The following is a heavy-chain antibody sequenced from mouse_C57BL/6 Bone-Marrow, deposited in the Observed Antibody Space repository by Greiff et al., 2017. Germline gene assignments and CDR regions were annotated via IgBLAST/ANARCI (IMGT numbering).Heavy chain of an antibody. D-gene: IGHD1-1*01. J-gene: IGHJ2*01. V-gene: IGHV3-6*01. CDR1: GYSITSGYY. CDR3: ASAFITTVVAFDY. Sequence: EVQLQESGPGLVKPSQSLSLTCSVTGYSITSGYYWNWIRQFPGNKLEWMGYISYDGSNNYNPSLKNRISITRDTSKNQFFLKLNSVTTEDTATYYCASAFITTVVAFDYWGQGTTLTVSS. CDR2: ISYDGSN.